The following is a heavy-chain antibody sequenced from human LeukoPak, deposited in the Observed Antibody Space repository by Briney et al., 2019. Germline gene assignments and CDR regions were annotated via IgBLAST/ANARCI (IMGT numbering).Heavy chain of an antibody. D-gene: IGHD3-22*01. CDR2: LYSGGST. CDR1: GLTVSSNH. CDR3: VKGRAYYDSSGRNFDY. Sequence: PGGSLRLSCAASGLTVSSNHMSWVRQAPGKGLEWVSVLYSGGSTYYADSVKGRFTITRDNSKDTLFLQMLGLRAEDTAVYYCVKGRAYYDSSGRNFDYWGQGTLVTVS. J-gene: IGHJ4*02. V-gene: IGHV3-53*01.